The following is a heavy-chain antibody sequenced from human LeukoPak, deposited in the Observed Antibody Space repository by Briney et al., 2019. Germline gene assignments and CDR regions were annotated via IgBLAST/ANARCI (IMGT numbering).Heavy chain of an antibody. V-gene: IGHV4-30-4*01. J-gene: IGHJ4*02. Sequence: SETLSLTCTVSGGSISSGDYYWSWIRQPPRKGLEWIGYIYYSGSTYYNPSLKSRVTISVDTSKNQFSLKLSSVTAADTAVYYCARESYYGSGSYSHWGQGTLVTVSS. CDR2: IYYSGST. CDR3: ARESYYGSGSYSH. CDR1: GGSISSGDYY. D-gene: IGHD3-10*01.